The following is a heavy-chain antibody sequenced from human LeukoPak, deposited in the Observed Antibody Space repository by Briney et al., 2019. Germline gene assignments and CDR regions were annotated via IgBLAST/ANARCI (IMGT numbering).Heavy chain of an antibody. CDR2: IYYRGNT. D-gene: IGHD3-3*01. V-gene: IGHV4-61*01. J-gene: IGHJ5*02. Sequence: TSETLSLTCTVSGGSVSSGSHYWSWIRQPPGKGLEWIGYIYYRGNTNYNPSLKSRVTISVDTSKNQFSLKLSSVAAADTAVYYCASLYYDFWSGYSWFDPWGQGTLVTVSS. CDR1: GGSVSSGSHY. CDR3: ASLYYDFWSGYSWFDP.